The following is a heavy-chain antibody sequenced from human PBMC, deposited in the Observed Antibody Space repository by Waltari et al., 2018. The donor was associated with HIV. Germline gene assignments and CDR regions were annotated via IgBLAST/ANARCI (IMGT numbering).Heavy chain of an antibody. CDR3: SRLVVGYNYGYYCDS. D-gene: IGHD5-18*01. V-gene: IGHV3-49*03. Sequence: VQLVESGGGLVQPGRSLRPPCPAPGSPSADHPLSWFRQAPEKGLEWVGFIRSKPDGGTTEYAASVKGRFTISRDDSKSIAYLQMNSLKSDDAAVYYCSRLVVGYNYGYYCDSWGQGTLVTVSS. CDR1: GSPSADHP. J-gene: IGHJ4*02. CDR2: IRSKPDGGTT.